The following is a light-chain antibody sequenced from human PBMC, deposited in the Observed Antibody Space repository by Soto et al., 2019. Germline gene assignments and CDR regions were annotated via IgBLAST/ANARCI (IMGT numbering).Light chain of an antibody. CDR2: GAS. CDR3: QQYGTSPWT. V-gene: IGKV3-20*01. CDR1: QSVSSTY. Sequence: IVLTHSPVTRSFSPVERATLSCRAIQSVSSTYLAWYQQKPGQAPRLLIYGASSRATGIPDRFSGSGSGTDFTLTISRLEPEDFAVYHCQQYGTSPWTFGQGTKVDIK. J-gene: IGKJ1*01.